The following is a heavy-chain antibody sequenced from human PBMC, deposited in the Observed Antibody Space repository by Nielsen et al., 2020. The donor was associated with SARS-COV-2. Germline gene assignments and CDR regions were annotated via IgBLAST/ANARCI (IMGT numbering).Heavy chain of an antibody. Sequence: SETLSLTCAVSGGLIHSHYWTWIRQSPGKGLEWIGEINHRGSANYNPSLQSRLTVSIDTSNNQFSLKLHSMTAADTAVYYCARGREDMGVYTSMWGANYFDPWGQGILVTVSS. D-gene: IGHD6-13*01. CDR3: ARGREDMGVYTSMWGANYFDP. CDR2: INHRGSA. CDR1: GGLIHSHY. J-gene: IGHJ5*02. V-gene: IGHV4-34*01.